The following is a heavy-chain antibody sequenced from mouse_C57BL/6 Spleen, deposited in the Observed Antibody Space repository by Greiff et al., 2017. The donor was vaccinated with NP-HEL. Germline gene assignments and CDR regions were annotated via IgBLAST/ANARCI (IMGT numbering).Heavy chain of an antibody. CDR3: ARPYGSSYRYFDV. V-gene: IGHV14-2*01. D-gene: IGHD1-1*01. J-gene: IGHJ1*03. Sequence: LVASGAELVKPGASVKLSCTASGFNIKDYYMHWVKQRTEQGLEWIGRIDPEDGETKYAPKFQGKAPITADTSSNTAYLQLSSLTSEDTAVYYCARPYGSSYRYFDVWGTGTTVTVSS. CDR2: IDPEDGET. CDR1: GFNIKDYY.